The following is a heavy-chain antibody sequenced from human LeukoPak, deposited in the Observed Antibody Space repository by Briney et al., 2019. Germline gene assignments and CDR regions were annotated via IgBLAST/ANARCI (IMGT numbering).Heavy chain of an antibody. J-gene: IGHJ4*02. CDR2: IYYSGST. V-gene: IGHV4-31*03. CDR1: GGSISNGGYY. Sequence: SETLSLTCTVSGGSISNGGYYWSWIRQHPGKGLEWIGYIYYSGSTSYNPSLKSRLTISIDTSNNQFSLKLSSVTAADTAVYYCARVAPGGGSGWEFDYWGQGTLVTVSS. D-gene: IGHD6-19*01. CDR3: ARVAPGGGSGWEFDY.